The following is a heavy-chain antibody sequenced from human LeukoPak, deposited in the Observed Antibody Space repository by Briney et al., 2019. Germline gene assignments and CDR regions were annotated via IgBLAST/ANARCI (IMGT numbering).Heavy chain of an antibody. Sequence: GGSLRLSCVPSGFTFCRHSMNCVRQALGEGVERISYISGSSELIYYADSVKGRFTISRDNAKNSLYLQMNSLRAENTAIYYCARRGPYFDYCGEGILVTVSS. CDR2: ISGSSELI. D-gene: IGHD3-10*01. CDR1: GFTFCRHS. CDR3: ARRGPYFDY. J-gene: IGHJ4*02. V-gene: IGHV3-48*04.